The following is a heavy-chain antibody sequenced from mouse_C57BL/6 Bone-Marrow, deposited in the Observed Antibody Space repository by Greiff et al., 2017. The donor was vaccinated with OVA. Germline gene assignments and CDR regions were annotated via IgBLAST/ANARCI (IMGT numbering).Heavy chain of an antibody. CDR3: ARRGLYYSNYS. J-gene: IGHJ2*01. D-gene: IGHD2-5*01. Sequence: QVQLQQPGAELVKPGASVKMSRTASGFTFTSYWITWVQQSPGQGLEWIGDIYPGRGSTYYNEKFTSQATLTVDTSSSTADMQLSSLTSEDSPVYYCARRGLYYSNYSWGQGTTRTVSS. CDR2: IYPGRGST. CDR1: GFTFTSYW. V-gene: IGHV1-55*01.